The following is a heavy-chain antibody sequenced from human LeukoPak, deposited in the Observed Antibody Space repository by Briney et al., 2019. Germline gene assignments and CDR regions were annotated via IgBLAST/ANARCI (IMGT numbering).Heavy chain of an antibody. CDR1: GGSFSGYY. CDR3: ARHPLKGSGSYYLIFDY. D-gene: IGHD3-10*01. J-gene: IGHJ4*02. V-gene: IGHV4-34*01. CDR2: INHSGST. Sequence: SETLSLTCAVYGGSFSGYYWGWIRQPPGKGLEWIGEINHSGSTNYNPSLKSRVTISVDTSKNQFSLKLSSVTAADTAVYYCARHPLKGSGSYYLIFDYWGQGTLVTVSS.